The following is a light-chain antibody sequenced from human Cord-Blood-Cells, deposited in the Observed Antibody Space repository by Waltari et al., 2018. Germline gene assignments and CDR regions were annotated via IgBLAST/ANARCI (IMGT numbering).Light chain of an antibody. V-gene: IGKV1-9*01. J-gene: IGKJ2*01. Sequence: DIQLTQSPSFLSASVGDRVTSTCRASQGISSYLAWYQQKPGKAPKLLIYAASTLQSGVPSRFSGSGSGTEFTLTISSLQPEDFATYYCQQLNSYPQVTFGQGTKLEIK. CDR1: QGISSY. CDR3: QQLNSYPQVT. CDR2: AAS.